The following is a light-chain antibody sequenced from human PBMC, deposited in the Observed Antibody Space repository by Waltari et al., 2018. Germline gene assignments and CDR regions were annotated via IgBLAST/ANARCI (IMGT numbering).Light chain of an antibody. J-gene: IGKJ2*01. CDR1: QSVSSW. CDR2: DAS. CDR3: QQYDSYVYT. V-gene: IGKV1-5*01. Sequence: DIQMTQSPSTLSASVGDTVPITCRASQSVSSWLAWYQQKAGKAPTVLIYDASDLESGGPSRFSGSGSDTEFTLTISNLQPDDFATYYCQQYDSYVYTFGQGTKLEIK.